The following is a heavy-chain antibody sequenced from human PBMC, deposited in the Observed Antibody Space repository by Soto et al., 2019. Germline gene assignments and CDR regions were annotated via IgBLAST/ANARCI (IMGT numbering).Heavy chain of an antibody. D-gene: IGHD3-10*01. CDR1: GGSVRRGNYY. J-gene: IGHJ4*02. V-gene: IGHV4-31*03. CDR2: ISNRGRT. Sequence: QVQLQESGPGLVKPSQTLSLTCTVSGGSVRRGNYYCSWIRQFPGKDLEWIGYISNRGRTQYNTSLMSRITILVDTSKNLFFLELRSVTAADTALYYCARADYATGSYYPDYWGQGTLVTVSS. CDR3: ARADYATGSYYPDY.